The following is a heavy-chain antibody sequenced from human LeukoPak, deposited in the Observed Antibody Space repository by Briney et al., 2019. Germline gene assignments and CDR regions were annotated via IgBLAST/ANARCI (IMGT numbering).Heavy chain of an antibody. J-gene: IGHJ4*02. D-gene: IGHD5-12*01. CDR1: GGSISSYY. CDR3: AKVSGPSRETFDH. CDR2: IYTSGST. Sequence: SETLSLTCTVSGGSISSYYWSWIRQPLGKGLEWIGYIYTSGSTNYNPSLKSQITISEKTSKNQFFLKLSPVTAGDPAGYYLAKVSGPSRETFDHWGQGTLVTVSS. V-gene: IGHV4-4*09.